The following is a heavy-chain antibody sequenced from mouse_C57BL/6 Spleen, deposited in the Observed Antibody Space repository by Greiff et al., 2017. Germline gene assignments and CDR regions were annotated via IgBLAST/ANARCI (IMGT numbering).Heavy chain of an antibody. D-gene: IGHD4-1*01. CDR3: TTWKLTGTVY. V-gene: IGHV14-4*01. CDR2: IDPENGDT. J-gene: IGHJ2*01. CDR1: GFNIKDDY. Sequence: EVQLQQSGAELVRPGASVKLSCTASGFNIKDDYMHWVKQRPEQGLEWIGWIDPENGDTEYASKFQGKATITADTSSNTAYLQLSSLTSEDTAVYYCTTWKLTGTVYWGQGTTLTVSS.